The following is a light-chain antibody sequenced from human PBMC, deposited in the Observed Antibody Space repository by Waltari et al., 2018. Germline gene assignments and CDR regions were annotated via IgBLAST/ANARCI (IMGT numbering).Light chain of an antibody. J-gene: IGKJ2*01. CDR3: QQYYAAPYT. CDR1: RSVLDTSKNKNF. V-gene: IGKV4-1*01. Sequence: DIVMTQSPDSLAVYLGGRATINCKSSRSVLDTSKNKNFLAWYQLKPGQSPKLLIYWASTRESGVPDRFSASVSGTDFTLTISSLQAEDVAIYSCQQYYAAPYTFGQGTKVEIK. CDR2: WAS.